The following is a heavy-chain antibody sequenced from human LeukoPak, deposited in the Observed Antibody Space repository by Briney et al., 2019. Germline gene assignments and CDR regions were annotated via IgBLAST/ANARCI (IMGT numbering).Heavy chain of an antibody. V-gene: IGHV1-18*01. CDR3: AKDTTYGGYVSGGTFHI. D-gene: IGHD2-15*01. CDR2: INTDNGNT. J-gene: IGHJ3*02. Sequence: ASVKVSCKASGYTFNTYGISWVRQAPGQRPEWMGWINTDNGNTKYAQKFQGRVTMTTDTSTSTAYMELSSLRSDDTAVYYCAKDTTYGGYVSGGTFHIWGQGTMVTVSS. CDR1: GYTFNTYG.